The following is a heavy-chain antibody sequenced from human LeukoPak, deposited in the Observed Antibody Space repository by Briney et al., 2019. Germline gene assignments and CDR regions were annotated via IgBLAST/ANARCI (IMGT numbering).Heavy chain of an antibody. V-gene: IGHV3-74*01. D-gene: IGHD1-1*01. Sequence: GGSLRLSCAASGFTFSSYWMHWVRQAPGKGLVWVSRINSDGSSTSYADSVKGRFTISRDNAKNTLYLQMNSLRAEDTAVYYCARAGGTTGTTQWVYYYYYMDVWGEGTTVTISS. CDR3: ARAGGTTGTTQWVYYYYYMDV. J-gene: IGHJ6*03. CDR1: GFTFSSYW. CDR2: INSDGSST.